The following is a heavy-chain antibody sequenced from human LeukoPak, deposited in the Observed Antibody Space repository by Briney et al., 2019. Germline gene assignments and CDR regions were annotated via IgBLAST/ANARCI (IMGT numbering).Heavy chain of an antibody. D-gene: IGHD3-3*01. Sequence: ASVKVSCKASGYTFTSYDINWVRQATGQGLEWMGWMNPNSGNTGYAQKFQGRVTTTRNTSISTAYMELTSLRSEDTAVYYCARGPDYDFWSGQGVYWGQGTLVTVSS. J-gene: IGHJ4*02. V-gene: IGHV1-8*01. CDR2: MNPNSGNT. CDR1: GYTFTSYD. CDR3: ARGPDYDFWSGQGVY.